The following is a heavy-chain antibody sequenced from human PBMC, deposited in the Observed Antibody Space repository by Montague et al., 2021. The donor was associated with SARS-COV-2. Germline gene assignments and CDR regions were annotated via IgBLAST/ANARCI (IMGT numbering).Heavy chain of an antibody. D-gene: IGHD2-21*01. CDR3: ARVERVIGGITHFDY. V-gene: IGHV4-59*13. Sequence: SETLSLTCSVSGASMRSYYWTWVRQSPEKGLQWLGYTYYSGSTSXXPSLKSRLTMTVDTSKNQFTLRLMSVTAADSAVYYCARVERVIGGITHFDYWGQGLPVTGSS. J-gene: IGHJ4*02. CDR2: TYYSGST. CDR1: GASMRSYY.